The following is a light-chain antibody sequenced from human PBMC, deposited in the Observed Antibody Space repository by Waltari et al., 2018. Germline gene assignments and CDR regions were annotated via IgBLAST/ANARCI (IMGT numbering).Light chain of an antibody. J-gene: IGKJ4*01. V-gene: IGKV1-39*01. Sequence: DIKMTQSPSSLSASVGDRVTITCRASQNINNYLNWYHQTPGKAPKPLIYATSNLQSGVPSRFSGSGSGTDFTLTISSLQPEDFATYYCQQSYAIPLTFGGGTKVEI. CDR2: ATS. CDR1: QNINNY. CDR3: QQSYAIPLT.